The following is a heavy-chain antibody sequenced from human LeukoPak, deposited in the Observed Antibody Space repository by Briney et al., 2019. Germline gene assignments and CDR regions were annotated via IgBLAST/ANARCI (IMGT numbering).Heavy chain of an antibody. D-gene: IGHD4-4*01. CDR2: IYSGGST. CDR1: GFTVSSNY. CDR3: AKETTVTTRYNWFDP. J-gene: IGHJ5*02. V-gene: IGHV3-53*01. Sequence: GGSLRLSCAASGFTVSSNYMSWVRQAPGKGLEWVSVIYSGGSTYYADSVKGRFTISRDNSKNTLYLQMNSLRAEDTAVYYCAKETTVTTRYNWFDPWGQGTLVTVSS.